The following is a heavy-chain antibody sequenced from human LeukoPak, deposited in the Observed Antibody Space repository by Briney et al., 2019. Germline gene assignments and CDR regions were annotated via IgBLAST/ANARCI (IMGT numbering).Heavy chain of an antibody. CDR2: IIPIFGTA. D-gene: IGHD3-10*01. CDR3: ASYYGSGRGYYFDY. CDR1: GGTFSSYA. Sequence: SVKVSCKASGGTFSSYAISWVRQAPGQGLEWMGGIIPIFGTASYAQKFQGRVTITTDESTSTAYMELSSLRSEDTAVYYCASYYGSGRGYYFDYWGQGTLVTVSS. J-gene: IGHJ4*02. V-gene: IGHV1-69*05.